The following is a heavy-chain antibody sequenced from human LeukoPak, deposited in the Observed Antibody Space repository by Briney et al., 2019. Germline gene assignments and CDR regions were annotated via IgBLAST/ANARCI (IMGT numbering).Heavy chain of an antibody. CDR3: ARVNYDSSGVGWFDP. J-gene: IGHJ5*02. CDR1: GFTFSNYW. CDR2: IKPDGGEK. V-gene: IGHV3-7*05. D-gene: IGHD3-22*01. Sequence: GGSLRLSCAASGFTFSNYWMNWVRQAPGKGLEWVANIKPDGGEKYYVDSVKGRFTISRDNAKNSLDLQMNSLRAEDTAVYYCARVNYDSSGVGWFDPWGQGTLVTVSS.